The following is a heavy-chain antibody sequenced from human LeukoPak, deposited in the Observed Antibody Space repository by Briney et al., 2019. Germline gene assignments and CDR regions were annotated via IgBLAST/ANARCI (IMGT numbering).Heavy chain of an antibody. V-gene: IGHV1-69*05. CDR2: IIPIFGTA. CDR3: ASDRGGSSWYNWFDP. D-gene: IGHD6-13*01. CDR1: GGTFSSYA. Sequence: SVKVSFKASGGTFSSYAISWVRQAPGQGLEWMEGIIPIFGTANYAQKFQGRVTITTDESTSTAYMELSSLRSEDTAVYYCASDRGGSSWYNWFDPWGQGTLVTVSS. J-gene: IGHJ5*02.